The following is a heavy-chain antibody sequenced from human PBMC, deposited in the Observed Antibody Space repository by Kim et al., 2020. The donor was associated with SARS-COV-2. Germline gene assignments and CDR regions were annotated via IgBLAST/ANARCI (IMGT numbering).Heavy chain of an antibody. CDR3: ARYKYGHFDY. D-gene: IGHD5-18*01. V-gene: IGHV4-39*01. CDR1: GDSISSGNYY. Sequence: SETLSLTCTVSGDSISSGNYYWGWIRQPPGKGLEWIATISYTGSTFYNPSLWSRLTISVDTSNNQFSLNLSSVTAADTAVYYCARYKYGHFDYWGHGTLV. J-gene: IGHJ4*01. CDR2: ISYTGST.